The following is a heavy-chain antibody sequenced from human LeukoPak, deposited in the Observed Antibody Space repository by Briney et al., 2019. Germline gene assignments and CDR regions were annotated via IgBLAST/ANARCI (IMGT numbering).Heavy chain of an antibody. CDR2: IYSGGST. Sequence: GGSLRLSCAASGFTVRSNYMSWVRQAPGKELEWVSVIYSGGSTYYADSVKGRFTISRDNSKNTLYLQMNSLRAEDTAVYYCARSPRVGLDYWGQGTLVTVSS. CDR3: ARSPRVGLDY. V-gene: IGHV3-66*02. J-gene: IGHJ4*02. CDR1: GFTVRSNY.